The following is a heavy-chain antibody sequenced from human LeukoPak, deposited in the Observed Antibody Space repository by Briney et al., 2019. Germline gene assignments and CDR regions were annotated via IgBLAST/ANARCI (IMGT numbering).Heavy chain of an antibody. CDR2: ISSRSTNI. CDR3: ARDAQWLVPEGYFYYMDV. Sequence: GGSLRLSCAASGFTFSTYVMTWVRQAPGKGLERVSSISSRSTNIFYADSVKGRFTISRDNAKNSLYLQMNSLGAEDTAVYYCARDAQWLVPEGYFYYMDVWGKGTTVTVSS. J-gene: IGHJ6*03. D-gene: IGHD6-19*01. CDR1: GFTFSTYV. V-gene: IGHV3-21*01.